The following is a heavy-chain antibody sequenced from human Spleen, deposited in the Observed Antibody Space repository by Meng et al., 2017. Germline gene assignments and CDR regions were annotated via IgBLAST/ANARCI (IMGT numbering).Heavy chain of an antibody. D-gene: IGHD6-13*01. Sequence: QVQLVQCGAEVTKPGASGHVSCKPSGYNFPDYYIHWVRRAPGQGLEWMGRINPKSGDTHYAQKFQARVTMTGDTSISTAYMELSGLTSDDTAVYYCARDAGRAAGPRWGQGTLVTVSS. J-gene: IGHJ4*02. CDR1: GYNFPDYY. V-gene: IGHV1-2*06. CDR2: INPKSGDT. CDR3: ARDAGRAAGPR.